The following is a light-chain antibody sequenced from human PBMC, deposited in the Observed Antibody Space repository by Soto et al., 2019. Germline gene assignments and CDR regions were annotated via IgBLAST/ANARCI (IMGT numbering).Light chain of an antibody. J-gene: IGKJ1*01. CDR1: QSISSW. CDR3: QQYNGYSPWT. V-gene: IGKV1-5*03. Sequence: DIRMTQSPSTLSASVGDRVTITCRASQSISSWLAWYQQKPGKAPKLLIYKASTLESGVPSRFSGSGSGTEFNLTICSLQPEDFATYYCQQYNGYSPWTFGQGTKVEIK. CDR2: KAS.